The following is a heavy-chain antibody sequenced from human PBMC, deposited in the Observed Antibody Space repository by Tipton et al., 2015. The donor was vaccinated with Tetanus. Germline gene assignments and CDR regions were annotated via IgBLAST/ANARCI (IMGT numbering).Heavy chain of an antibody. Sequence: SLRLSCATSGLFFKNAWMNWVRLAPGKGLEWVSSISGIVSTTYYADSVKGRFTISRDNSKNTLYLQMNSLRAEDTAVYYCAREADCSGGSCFSGDFDNWGQGTQVTVSS. CDR1: GLFFKNAW. J-gene: IGHJ4*02. D-gene: IGHD2-15*01. V-gene: IGHV3-23*01. CDR2: ISGIVSTT. CDR3: AREADCSGGSCFSGDFDN.